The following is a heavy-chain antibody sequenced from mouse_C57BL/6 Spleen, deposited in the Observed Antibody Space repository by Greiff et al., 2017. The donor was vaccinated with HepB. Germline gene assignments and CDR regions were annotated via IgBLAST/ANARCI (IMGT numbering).Heavy chain of an antibody. CDR3: ARNYDYVLFAY. Sequence: QVQLQQSGAELARPGASVKMSCKASGYTFTSYTMHWVKQRPGQGLEWIGYINPSSGYTKYNQKFKDKATLTADKSSSTAYMQLSSLTSEDSAVEYCARNYDYVLFAYWGQGTLVTVSA. D-gene: IGHD2-4*01. CDR1: GYTFTSYT. CDR2: INPSSGYT. V-gene: IGHV1-4*01. J-gene: IGHJ3*01.